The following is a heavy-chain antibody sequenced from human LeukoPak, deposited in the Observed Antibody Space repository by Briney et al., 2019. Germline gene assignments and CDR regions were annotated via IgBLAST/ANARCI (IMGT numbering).Heavy chain of an antibody. CDR2: ISSSGSTI. J-gene: IGHJ4*02. CDR1: GFTFSSYE. CDR3: ARVGYYYGSGSAQIFDY. Sequence: GGSLRLSCAASGFTFSSYEMNWVRQAPGKGLEWVSYISSSGSTIYYADSVKGRFTISRDNAKNSLYLQMNSLRAEDTAVYYCARVGYYYGSGSAQIFDYWGQGTLVTVSS. V-gene: IGHV3-48*03. D-gene: IGHD3-10*01.